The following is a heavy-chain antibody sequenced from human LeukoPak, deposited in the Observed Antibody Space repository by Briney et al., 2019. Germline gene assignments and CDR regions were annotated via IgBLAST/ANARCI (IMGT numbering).Heavy chain of an antibody. V-gene: IGHV4-59*12. Sequence: SETLSLTCTVSGDSISTYFWNWIRQPPGRGLEWIGYIFYTGRTNYNPSLKSRVTMSVDRSQNLFSLKLSSVTAADTAVYYCARDVFFRAHNWFDPWGQGNLVTVSS. CDR2: IFYTGRT. J-gene: IGHJ5*02. D-gene: IGHD2/OR15-2a*01. CDR3: ARDVFFRAHNWFDP. CDR1: GDSISTYF.